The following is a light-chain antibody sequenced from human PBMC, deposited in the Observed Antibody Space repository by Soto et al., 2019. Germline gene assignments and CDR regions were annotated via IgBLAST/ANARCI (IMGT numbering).Light chain of an antibody. CDR2: GAS. V-gene: IGKV3-20*01. J-gene: IGKJ1*01. CDR3: QQDHKSPRT. Sequence: EIVLTQSPGTLSLSPGERATLSCRASQSVSSSFLAWYQQKPGQAPRLLIYGASSRATGIPDRFSGSGSGTDFTLTISRLEPEDFAVYYCQQDHKSPRTFGQGTKVEIK. CDR1: QSVSSSF.